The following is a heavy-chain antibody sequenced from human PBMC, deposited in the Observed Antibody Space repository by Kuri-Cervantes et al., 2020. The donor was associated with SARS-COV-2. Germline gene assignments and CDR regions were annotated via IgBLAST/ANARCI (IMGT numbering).Heavy chain of an antibody. D-gene: IGHD6-19*01. CDR1: GGTFSSYT. CDR3: ASGAVADLFDY. Sequence: SVKVSYKASGGTFSSYTISWVRQAPGQGLEWMGRIIPILGIANYAQKFQGRVTITADKSTSTAYMELSSLRSEDTAVYYCASGAVADLFDYWGQGTLVTVSS. V-gene: IGHV1-69*02. J-gene: IGHJ4*02. CDR2: IIPILGIA.